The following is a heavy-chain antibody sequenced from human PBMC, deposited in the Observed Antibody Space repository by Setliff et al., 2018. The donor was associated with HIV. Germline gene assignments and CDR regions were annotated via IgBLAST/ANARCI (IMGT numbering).Heavy chain of an antibody. CDR1: GGSISNYY. J-gene: IGHJ6*03. CDR3: ARLLPVAMGHYYMDV. CDR2: IYYDGST. D-gene: IGHD2-8*02. Sequence: SETLSLTCTVSGGSISNYYWTWIRQPPGKGLECIGYIYYDGSTNYNPSLKSRVTFSVDTSKNYFSLELSSVTAADTAVYYCARLLPVAMGHYYMDVWGKGTTVTVSS. V-gene: IGHV4-59*01.